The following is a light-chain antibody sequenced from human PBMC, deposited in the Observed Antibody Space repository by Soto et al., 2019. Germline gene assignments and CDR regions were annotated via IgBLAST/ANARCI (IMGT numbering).Light chain of an antibody. CDR2: GAS. CDR1: QSVSSTY. J-gene: IGKJ4*01. Sequence: EIVLTQSPGTLSLSPGERATLSCRASQSVSSTYLAWYQQKLGQAPRLLIFGASNRVSGIPDRFSGSGSGTDYNLTIIRLEPEDFAVYYCQQYGSSPLTFGGGTKVEIK. CDR3: QQYGSSPLT. V-gene: IGKV3-20*01.